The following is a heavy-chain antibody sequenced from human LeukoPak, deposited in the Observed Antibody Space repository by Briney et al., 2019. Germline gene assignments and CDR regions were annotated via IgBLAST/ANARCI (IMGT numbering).Heavy chain of an antibody. Sequence: SETLSLTCTVSGGSISSYYGSWIRQPPGGGLEWIGYIYYSGSTNYNPSLKRRVTISLDTSKSQFSLKLRSVTAADTAVYYCARSGLDSRYYFGMDVWGQGTTVTVSS. J-gene: IGHJ6*02. CDR3: ARSGLDSRYYFGMDV. CDR2: IYYSGST. V-gene: IGHV4-59*01. D-gene: IGHD5-12*01. CDR1: GGSISSYY.